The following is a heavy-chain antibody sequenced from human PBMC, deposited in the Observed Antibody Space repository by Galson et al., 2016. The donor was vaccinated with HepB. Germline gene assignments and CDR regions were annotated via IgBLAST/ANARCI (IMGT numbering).Heavy chain of an antibody. CDR1: GGSISGHY. J-gene: IGHJ3*02. CDR2: ISLRGSGST. D-gene: IGHD3/OR15-3a*01. V-gene: IGHV4-59*11. CDR3: ASHDYWKDNHDSFDI. Sequence: TLSLTCTVSGGSISGHYWSWIRQPPGKGLEWIGFISLRGSGSTSYNPSLKSRVTISGDTSKNQISLRLRPVIAADTAVSYFASHDYWKDNHDSFDIWGQGTRVTVSS.